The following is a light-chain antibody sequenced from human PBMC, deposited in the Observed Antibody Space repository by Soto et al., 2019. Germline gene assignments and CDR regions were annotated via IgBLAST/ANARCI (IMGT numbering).Light chain of an antibody. J-gene: IGLJ2*01. Sequence: QSVLTQSPSASASLGASVKLTCTLSSGHSSYAIAWHQQQPEKGPRYLMKLNSDGSHSKGDGIPDRFSGSSPGAERYLTISSLQSEDQADYYCQTWGTGIQGVFGGGTKVTVL. CDR3: QTWGTGIQGV. CDR1: SGHSSYA. CDR2: LNSDGSH. V-gene: IGLV4-69*01.